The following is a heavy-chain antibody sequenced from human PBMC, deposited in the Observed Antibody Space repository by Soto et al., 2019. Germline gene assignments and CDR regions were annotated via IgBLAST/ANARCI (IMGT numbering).Heavy chain of an antibody. CDR1: GFTLSDYA. Sequence: EVQVLESGGGFVQPGGSLRLSCAASGFTLSDYAMTWVRQGPGKGLEWVSAISGSGDSTYYTDSVKGRFTISRDNSKNTRYLEMNGLGAEDTAVYYCAKDFLPDWGQDYYYGMDVWGQGTTVTVSS. CDR2: ISGSGDST. D-gene: IGHD7-27*01. J-gene: IGHJ6*02. V-gene: IGHV3-23*01. CDR3: AKDFLPDWGQDYYYGMDV.